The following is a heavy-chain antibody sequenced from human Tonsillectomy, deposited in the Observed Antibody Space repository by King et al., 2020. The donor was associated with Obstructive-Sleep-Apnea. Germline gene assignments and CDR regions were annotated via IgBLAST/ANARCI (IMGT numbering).Heavy chain of an antibody. CDR2: RNPNSGNT. V-gene: IGHV1-8*01. D-gene: IGHD3-9*01. CDR3: ARAGYYDILTGPGYWFDP. J-gene: IGHJ5*02. Sequence: VQLVQSGAEVKKPGASVKVSCKASGYTFTSYDINWVRQATGQGLEWMGWRNPNSGNTGYAQKFQGRVTMTRNTAISTAYMELSSLRSEDTAVYYCARAGYYDILTGPGYWFDPWGQGTLVTVSS. CDR1: GYTFTSYD.